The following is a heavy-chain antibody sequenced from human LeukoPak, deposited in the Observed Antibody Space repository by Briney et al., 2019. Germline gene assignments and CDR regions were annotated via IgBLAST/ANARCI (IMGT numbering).Heavy chain of an antibody. J-gene: IGHJ4*02. CDR1: GFNFNIFA. CDR2: VSRSGDYT. CDR3: AKDRGVATIDFYYFDY. D-gene: IGHD5-12*01. Sequence: PGGSLRLSCATSGFNFNIFAMSWIRQAPGKGLEWVSGVSRSGDYTFYADSVKGRFTISRDNSKNTLYLQMNSLRAEDAAVYYCAKDRGVATIDFYYFDYWGQRTLVTVSS. V-gene: IGHV3-23*01.